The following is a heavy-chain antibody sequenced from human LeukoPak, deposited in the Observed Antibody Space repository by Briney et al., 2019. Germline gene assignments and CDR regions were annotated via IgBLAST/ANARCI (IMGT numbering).Heavy chain of an antibody. V-gene: IGHV3-15*07. J-gene: IGHJ4*02. CDR1: GFTFSKAW. CDR2: IKSKTDGGTI. CDR3: STDYYGSGRPGFGY. Sequence: GGSLRLSCAASGFTFSKAWMNWVRQAPGKGLEWVGRIKSKTDGGTIDHAAPVKGRFTISRDDSKNMMYLQMNSLKTEDKAVYYCSTDYYGSGRPGFGYWGQGSLVTVSS. D-gene: IGHD3-10*01.